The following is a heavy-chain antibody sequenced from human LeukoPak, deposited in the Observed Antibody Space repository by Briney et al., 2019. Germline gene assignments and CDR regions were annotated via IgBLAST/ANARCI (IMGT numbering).Heavy chain of an antibody. Sequence: ASVKVSCKASGYSFTRYYIHWVRQAPGQGPEWMGIINAGGGSTNYAQKFQGRVTITADKSTSTAYMELSSLRSEDTAVYYCASIDSSGYDAFDIWGQGTMVTVSS. CDR1: GYSFTRYY. CDR2: INAGGGST. V-gene: IGHV1-46*01. D-gene: IGHD3-22*01. J-gene: IGHJ3*02. CDR3: ASIDSSGYDAFDI.